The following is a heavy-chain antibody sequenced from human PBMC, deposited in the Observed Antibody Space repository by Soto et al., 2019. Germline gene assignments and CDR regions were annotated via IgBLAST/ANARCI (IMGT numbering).Heavy chain of an antibody. CDR1: GFTFSSYA. V-gene: IGHV3-23*01. J-gene: IGHJ4*02. Sequence: GGSLRLSCAASGFTFSSYAMSWVRQAPGKGLEWVSVITPSGGSTYYADSVKGRFTISRDNSKNTLYLHMNSLRAKDTAVYYCEKPRTAIAVAGYFDYWGQGTLVTVSS. CDR3: EKPRTAIAVAGYFDY. CDR2: ITPSGGST. D-gene: IGHD6-19*01.